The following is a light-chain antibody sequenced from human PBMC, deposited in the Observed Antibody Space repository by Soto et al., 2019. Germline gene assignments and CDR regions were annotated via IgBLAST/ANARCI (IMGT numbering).Light chain of an antibody. CDR3: QQHSHWPPWT. J-gene: IGKJ1*01. V-gene: IGKV3D-20*02. CDR2: GAS. Sequence: EILLTQSPGTLSLSPGERATLSCRASQSVSNNYLAWYQQKPGQAPRLLIYGASSRATGIPVRFSGSGSGTDFTLTISNLEPEDFAVYYCQQHSHWPPWTFGQGTKVDIK. CDR1: QSVSNNY.